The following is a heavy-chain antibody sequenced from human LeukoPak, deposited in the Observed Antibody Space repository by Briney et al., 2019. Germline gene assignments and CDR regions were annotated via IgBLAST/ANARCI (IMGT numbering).Heavy chain of an antibody. D-gene: IGHD6-13*01. CDR1: GGTFSSYA. CDR2: ISGSGGST. Sequence: SCKASGGTFSSYAMSWVRQAPGKGLEWVSAISGSGGSTYYADSVKGRFTISRDNSKNTLYLQMNSLRAEDTAVYYCAKEPRYSRALDYWGQGTLVTVSS. J-gene: IGHJ4*02. V-gene: IGHV3-23*01. CDR3: AKEPRYSRALDY.